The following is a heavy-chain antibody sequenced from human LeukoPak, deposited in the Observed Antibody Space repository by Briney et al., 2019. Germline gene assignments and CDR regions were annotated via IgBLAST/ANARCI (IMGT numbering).Heavy chain of an antibody. D-gene: IGHD5-18*01. J-gene: IGHJ4*02. CDR1: GFTFSSYA. Sequence: PGGSLRLSCAASGFTFSSYAMHWVRQAPGKGLEWVAVISYDGSNKYYADSVKGRFTISRDNSKNTLYLQMNSLRAEDTAVYYCARDLFHTAMANYWGQGTLVTVSS. CDR2: ISYDGSNK. V-gene: IGHV3-30-3*01. CDR3: ARDLFHTAMANY.